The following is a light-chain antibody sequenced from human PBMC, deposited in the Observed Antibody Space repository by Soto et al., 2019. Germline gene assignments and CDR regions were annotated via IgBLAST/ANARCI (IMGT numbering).Light chain of an antibody. CDR1: QDIDNY. CDR3: QHYDRLPPST. CDR2: DAS. J-gene: IGKJ2*01. Sequence: DIQMTQSPSSLSVSVGDTVTITCQARQDIDNYLNWYQQKPGQAPRLLIYDASYLETGFPSRFSRRGSGTDFTFTSTSLQTDDSATYDRQHYDRLPPSTLGPRTKLE. V-gene: IGKV1-33*01.